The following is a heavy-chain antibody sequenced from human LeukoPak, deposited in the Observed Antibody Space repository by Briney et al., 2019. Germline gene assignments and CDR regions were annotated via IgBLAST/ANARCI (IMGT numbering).Heavy chain of an antibody. J-gene: IGHJ4*02. V-gene: IGHV3-30*18. CDR3: AKPPNSCYDSAHIFDY. CDR1: GFTFSSYG. D-gene: IGHD5-12*01. Sequence: PGGSLRLSCAASGFTFSSYGMHWVRQAPAKGLEWVAVISYDGSNKYYADSVKGRFTISRDNSKNTLYLQMNSLRAEDTAVYYFAKPPNSCYDSAHIFDYWGQGTLVTVSS. CDR2: ISYDGSNK.